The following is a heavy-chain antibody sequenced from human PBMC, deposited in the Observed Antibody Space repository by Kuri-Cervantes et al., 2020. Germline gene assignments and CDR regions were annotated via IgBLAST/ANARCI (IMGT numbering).Heavy chain of an antibody. CDR2: ISGSSSTI. CDR1: GFTFSNYY. J-gene: IGHJ5*02. V-gene: IGHV3-48*04. Sequence: GESLKISCAASGFTFSNYYMNWVRQAPGKGLEWVSSISGSSSTIHYADSVKGRFTISRDNAKNTVYLQMNSLRTEDSAVYYCARSDWFDPWGQGTLVTVSS. CDR3: ARSDWFDP.